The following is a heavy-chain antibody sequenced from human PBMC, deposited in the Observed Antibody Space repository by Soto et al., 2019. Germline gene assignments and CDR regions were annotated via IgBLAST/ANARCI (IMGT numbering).Heavy chain of an antibody. CDR3: ARDECSPGRYSYGLDY. CDR2: IIPIFGTA. CDR1: GGTFSSYA. V-gene: IGHV1-69*13. D-gene: IGHD5-18*01. J-gene: IGHJ4*02. Sequence: SVKVSCKASGGTFSSYAISWVRQAPGQGLEWMGGIIPIFGTANYAQKFQGRVTITADESTSTAYMELSSLRSEDTAVYYCARDECSPGRYSYGLDYSGQGTLVTVSS.